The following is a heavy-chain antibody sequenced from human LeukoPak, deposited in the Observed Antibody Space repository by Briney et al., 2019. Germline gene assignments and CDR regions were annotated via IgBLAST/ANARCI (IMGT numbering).Heavy chain of an antibody. CDR2: IYSGAST. V-gene: IGHV3-53*01. J-gene: IGHJ5*02. CDR1: GFTFSSNY. CDR3: AKGSTHGYYDILTGYYRSGWFDP. Sequence: GGSLRLSCAASGFTFSSNYMSWVRQAPGKGLEWVSVIYSGASTYYADSVKGRFTISRDNSKNTLYLQMNSLRAEDTAVYYCAKGSTHGYYDILTGYYRSGWFDPWGQGTLVTVSS. D-gene: IGHD3-9*01.